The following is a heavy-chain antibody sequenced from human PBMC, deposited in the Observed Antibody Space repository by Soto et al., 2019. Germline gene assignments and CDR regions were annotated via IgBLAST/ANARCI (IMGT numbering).Heavy chain of an antibody. V-gene: IGHV4-34*01. CDR2: INHSGST. D-gene: IGHD3-10*01. J-gene: IGHJ4*02. CDR1: GGSFSGYY. Sequence: NPSETLSLTCAVYGGSFSGYYWSWIRQPPGKGLEWIGEINHSGSTNYNPSLKSRVTISVDTSKNQFSLKLGSVTAADTAVYYCARVAMVRGDPSLDYWGQGTLVTVSS. CDR3: ARVAMVRGDPSLDY.